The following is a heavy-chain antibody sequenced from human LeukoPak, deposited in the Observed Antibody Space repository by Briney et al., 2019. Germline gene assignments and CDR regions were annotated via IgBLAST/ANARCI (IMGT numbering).Heavy chain of an antibody. V-gene: IGHV4-31*03. Sequence: SETLSLTCTVSGGSISSGGYYWSWIRQHPGKGLEWIGYIYHSGSTYYNPPLKSRLTISVEMSKNQLSLKLSSVTAADTAVYYCARARDYYDSSGRRDAFDIWGQGTMVTVSS. J-gene: IGHJ3*02. D-gene: IGHD3-22*01. CDR3: ARARDYYDSSGRRDAFDI. CDR2: IYHSGST. CDR1: GGSISSGGYY.